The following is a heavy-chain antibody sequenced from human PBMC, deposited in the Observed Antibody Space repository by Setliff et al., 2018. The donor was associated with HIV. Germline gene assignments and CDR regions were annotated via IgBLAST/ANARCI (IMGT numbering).Heavy chain of an antibody. CDR3: AGEIAPAARLPNVGGPPPPGYYHYMDV. J-gene: IGHJ6*03. CDR1: RGSISSTSHY. Sequence: KPSETLSLTCIVSRGSISSTSHYWGWVRQSPGRRLEWIGSIYYSGRTYYNPSLKSRVTMSVDPSTNLFSLDLTSVTAADTAVYFCAGEIAPAARLPNVGGPPPPGYYHYMDVWGKGTTVTVSS. V-gene: IGHV4-39*07. D-gene: IGHD2-8*01. CDR2: IYYSGRT.